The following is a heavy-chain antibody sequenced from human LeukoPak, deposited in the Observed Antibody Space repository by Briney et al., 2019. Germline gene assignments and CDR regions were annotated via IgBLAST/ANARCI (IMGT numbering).Heavy chain of an antibody. Sequence: PSGPLSLTCTVSGGSISSGSYYWSWIRQPAGKGLEWIGRIYTSGSTNYNPSLKSRVTISVDTSKNQFSLKLSSVTAADTAVYYCARAGNNWHLALDPFDIWGQGTMVTVSS. J-gene: IGHJ3*02. D-gene: IGHD1-20*01. CDR3: ARAGNNWHLALDPFDI. V-gene: IGHV4-61*02. CDR2: IYTSGST. CDR1: GGSISSGSYY.